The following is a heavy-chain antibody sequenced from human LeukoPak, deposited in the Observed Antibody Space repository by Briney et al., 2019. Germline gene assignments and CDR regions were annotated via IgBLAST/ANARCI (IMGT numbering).Heavy chain of an antibody. CDR2: IKPDGGET. CDR3: VRGSSGTVVRGIAWAWFDP. V-gene: IGHV3-7*05. D-gene: IGHD3-10*01. Sequence: AGGPLRLSCAVSGFTFSSQWMSWIRQTPGKGLEWVANIKPDGGETYYVDSVNGRFTISRDNAKNSLYLQMNSLRAEDTAIYYCVRGSSGTVVRGIAWAWFDPWGQGTLVTVSS. CDR1: GFTFSSQW. J-gene: IGHJ5*02.